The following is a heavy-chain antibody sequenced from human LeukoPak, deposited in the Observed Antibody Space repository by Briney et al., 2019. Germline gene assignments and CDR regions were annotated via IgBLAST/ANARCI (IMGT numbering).Heavy chain of an antibody. CDR3: ARRRHCSGGSCYSGAFDI. D-gene: IGHD2-15*01. Sequence: GESLKISCKGSGYSFTSYWIGWVRQMPGKGLEWMGIIYPGDSDTRYSPSFQGQVTISADKSISTAYLQWSSLKASDTAMYYCARRRHCSGGSCYSGAFDIWGQGTMVTVSS. CDR1: GYSFTSYW. V-gene: IGHV5-51*01. CDR2: IYPGDSDT. J-gene: IGHJ3*02.